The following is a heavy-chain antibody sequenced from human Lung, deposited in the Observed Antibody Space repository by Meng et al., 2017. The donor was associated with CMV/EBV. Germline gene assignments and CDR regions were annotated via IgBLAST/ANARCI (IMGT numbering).Heavy chain of an antibody. CDR3: ARVTDGYNLQGMDV. CDR1: GDSVSSNSAA. D-gene: IGHD5-24*01. J-gene: IGHJ6*02. CDR2: TYYRSKWYN. V-gene: IGHV6-1*01. Sequence: SQXXXLTXAIPGDSVSSNSAAWNWIRQSPSRGLEWLGRTYYRSKWYNDYAVSVKSRITINPDTSKNQFSLQLNSVTPEDTAVYYCARVTDGYNLQGMDVWGQGXTVTVSS.